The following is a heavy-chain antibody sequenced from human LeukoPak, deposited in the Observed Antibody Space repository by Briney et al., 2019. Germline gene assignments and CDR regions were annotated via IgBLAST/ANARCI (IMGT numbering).Heavy chain of an antibody. V-gene: IGHV3-23*01. CDR3: ARDDLPAAGRSLDY. CDR2: ISGSGGST. Sequence: GGSLRLSCAASGFTFSSYAMSWVRQAPGKGLEWVSAISGSGGSTYYADSVKGRFTVSRDNSKNTLYLQMNSLRAEDTAVYYCARDDLPAAGRSLDYWGQGTLVTVSS. D-gene: IGHD6-13*01. CDR1: GFTFSSYA. J-gene: IGHJ4*02.